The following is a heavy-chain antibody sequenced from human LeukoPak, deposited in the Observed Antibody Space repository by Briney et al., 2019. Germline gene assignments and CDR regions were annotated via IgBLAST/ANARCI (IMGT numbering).Heavy chain of an antibody. CDR1: GFTFSRYP. CDR2: INSNGGGT. D-gene: IGHD5-18*01. J-gene: IGHJ4*02. V-gene: IGHV3-64D*06. Sequence: PGGSLRLSCSASGFTFSRYPMHWVRQAPGKGLEYVSAINSNGGGTYNADSVKGRFTISRDNSKNTLYLQMSSLRAEDTAVYYCAKGYTYGYSYFDYWGQGTLVTVSS. CDR3: AKGYTYGYSYFDY.